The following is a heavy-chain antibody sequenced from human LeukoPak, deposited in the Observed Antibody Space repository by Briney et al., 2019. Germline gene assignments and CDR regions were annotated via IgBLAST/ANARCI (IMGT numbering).Heavy chain of an antibody. CDR1: GGSISSYY. V-gene: IGHV4-59*08. CDR3: ARCGYDSSESYWYFDL. J-gene: IGHJ2*01. Sequence: KPSETLSLTCTVSGGSISSYYWSWIRQPPGKGLEWIGSIYYSGSTNYNPSLKSRVTISVDTSKNQFSLKVSSVTAADTAVYYCARCGYDSSESYWYFDLWGRGTLVTVSS. D-gene: IGHD3-22*01. CDR2: IYYSGST.